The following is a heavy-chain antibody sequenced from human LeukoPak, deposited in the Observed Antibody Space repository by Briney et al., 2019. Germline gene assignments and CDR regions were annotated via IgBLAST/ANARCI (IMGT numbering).Heavy chain of an antibody. D-gene: IGHD3-22*01. Sequence: SETLSLTCAVYGGSFSGDFWSWIRQSPGKGLEWIGEINHGGSTTYNPSLQSRVTMSVDTSTNQFSLQLRSVTAADTAVYYCARDRYYEPLDYWGQGTLVTVST. CDR1: GGSFSGDF. CDR3: ARDRYYEPLDY. V-gene: IGHV4-34*01. CDR2: INHGGST. J-gene: IGHJ4*02.